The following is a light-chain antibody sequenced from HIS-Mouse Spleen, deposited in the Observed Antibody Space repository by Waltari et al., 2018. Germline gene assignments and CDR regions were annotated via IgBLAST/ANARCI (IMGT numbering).Light chain of an antibody. CDR1: QSVLYSSNNKNY. CDR3: QQYYSTPPT. J-gene: IGKJ1*01. Sequence: DIVMTQSPDSLAVSLGERATINCKSSQSVLYSSNNKNYLAWYQQKPGQPPKLLIYWASTRESGVPDRFSGSGSRTDFTLTISSLQAEDVAVYYCQQYYSTPPTFGQGTKVEIK. CDR2: WAS. V-gene: IGKV4-1*01.